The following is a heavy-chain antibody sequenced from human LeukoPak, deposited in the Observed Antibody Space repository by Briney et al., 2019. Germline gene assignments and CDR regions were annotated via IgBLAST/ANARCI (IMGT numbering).Heavy chain of an antibody. Sequence: SQTLSLTCTVSGGSISSGDYYWSWIRQPPGKGLEWIGYIYYSGSTYSNPSLKGRVTISVDTSKNQFSLKLSSVTAADTAVYYCARGMGYSGNELGYYFDYWGQGTLVTVSS. J-gene: IGHJ4*02. CDR1: GGSISSGDYY. D-gene: IGHD5-12*01. V-gene: IGHV4-30-4*01. CDR3: ARGMGYSGNELGYYFDY. CDR2: IYYSGST.